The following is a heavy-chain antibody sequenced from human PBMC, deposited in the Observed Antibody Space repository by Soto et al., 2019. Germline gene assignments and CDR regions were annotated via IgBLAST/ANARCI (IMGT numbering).Heavy chain of an antibody. J-gene: IGHJ6*02. Sequence: HGESLKISCKGSGYSFTSYWISWVRQMPGKGLEWMGRIDPSDSYTNYSPSFQGHVTISADKSISTAYLQWSSLKASDTAMYYCVSSSIGIDEHSSYSYGMDVWGQGTTVTVSS. CDR2: IDPSDSYT. V-gene: IGHV5-10-1*01. CDR1: GYSFTSYW. CDR3: VSSSIGIDEHSSYSYGMDV.